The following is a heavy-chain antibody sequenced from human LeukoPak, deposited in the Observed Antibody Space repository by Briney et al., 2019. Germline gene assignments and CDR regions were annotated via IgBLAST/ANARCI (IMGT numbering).Heavy chain of an antibody. CDR2: MYPGDSDT. CDR3: AASTYGSGSYVGFDS. CDR1: GYIFTNYW. V-gene: IGHV5-51*01. Sequence: GESLQISCKGSGYIFTNYWIGWVRQMPGKGLEWMGIMYPGDSDTRYSPSFQGQITISADKSISTTYLQWSSLTVSDTAMYYCAASTYGSGSYVGFDSWGQGTLVSVSS. J-gene: IGHJ4*02. D-gene: IGHD3-10*01.